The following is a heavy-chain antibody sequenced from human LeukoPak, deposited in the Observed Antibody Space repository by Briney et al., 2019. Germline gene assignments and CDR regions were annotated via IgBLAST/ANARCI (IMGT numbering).Heavy chain of an antibody. CDR2: ISYDGSNK. V-gene: IGHV3-30*18. D-gene: IGHD5-18*01. J-gene: IGHJ4*02. Sequence: GGSLRLSCAASGFTFSSYGMHWVRQAPGKGLEWVAVISYDGSNKYYADSVKGRFTISRDNSKNMLYLQMNSLRAEDTAVYYCAKDRGYSYGYFDYWGQGTLVTVSS. CDR1: GFTFSSYG. CDR3: AKDRGYSYGYFDY.